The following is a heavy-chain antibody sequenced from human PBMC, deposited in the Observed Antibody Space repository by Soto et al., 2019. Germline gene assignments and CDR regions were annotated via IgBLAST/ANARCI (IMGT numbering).Heavy chain of an antibody. V-gene: IGHV4-31*03. D-gene: IGHD6-19*01. CDR1: GGSIRSGGYY. Sequence: QVQLQESGPGLVKPSQTLSLTCTVSGGSIRSGGYYWSWIRQAPGKGLEWIGHIYHSGSTYYNPDLQTRVTIAVDQSKNQFSHKLRSVNAADTAAYYCAGDGPKYTSGWYGDSWGQGNLVTVSS. CDR2: IYHSGST. J-gene: IGHJ4*02. CDR3: AGDGPKYTSGWYGDS.